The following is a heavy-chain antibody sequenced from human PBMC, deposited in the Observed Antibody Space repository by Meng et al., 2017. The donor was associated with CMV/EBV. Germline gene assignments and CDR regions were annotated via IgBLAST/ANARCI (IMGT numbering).Heavy chain of an antibody. CDR1: VFSCSDYC. J-gene: IGHJ4*02. CDR2: FNSNIDAT. Sequence: SVFSCSDYCMPRLRQAPGQRLEWMAWFNSNIDATNYARKFHGWVSMTRDTSISTAHMELSRLMSDYTAVYYCVRSSGWSLFDYWGQGTLVTVSS. V-gene: IGHV1-2*04. CDR3: VRSSGWSLFDY. D-gene: IGHD6-19*01.